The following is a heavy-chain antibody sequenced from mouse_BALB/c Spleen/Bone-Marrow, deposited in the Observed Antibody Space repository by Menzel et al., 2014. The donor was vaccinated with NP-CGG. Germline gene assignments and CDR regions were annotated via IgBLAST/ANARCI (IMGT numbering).Heavy chain of an antibody. CDR2: IAAGSGST. V-gene: IGHV1S41*01. CDR3: AYYRYDVNY. D-gene: IGHD2-14*01. Sequence: DLVKPGASGKLSCKASGSTFTSYCINWINQRPGQGLEWIGRIAAGSGSTYYNEMFKGKATLTVDTSSSTAYILLSSLSSEDSAVYFCAYYRYDVNYWGQGTTLTVSS. J-gene: IGHJ2*01. CDR1: GSTFTSYC.